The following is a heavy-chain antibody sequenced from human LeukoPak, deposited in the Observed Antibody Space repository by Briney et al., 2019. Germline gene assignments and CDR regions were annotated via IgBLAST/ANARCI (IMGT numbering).Heavy chain of an antibody. CDR1: GFTFGDYA. D-gene: IGHD3-10*01. CDR3: TRDKSPYYYGSGSSNWFDP. Sequence: KTGGSLRLSGTASGFTFGDYAMSGFRQAPGEGVEWGGFIRSKAYGGTTEYAASVKGRFTISRDDSKSIAYLQMNSLKTEDAAVYYCTRDKSPYYYGSGSSNWFDPWGQGTLVTVSS. CDR2: IRSKAYGGTT. V-gene: IGHV3-49*05. J-gene: IGHJ5*02.